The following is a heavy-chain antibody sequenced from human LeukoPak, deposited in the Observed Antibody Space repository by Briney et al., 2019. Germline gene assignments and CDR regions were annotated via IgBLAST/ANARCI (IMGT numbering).Heavy chain of an antibody. CDR1: GVTFSSYA. V-gene: IGHV3-23*01. CDR3: AKGYYYGSGSYYPFDY. D-gene: IGHD3-10*01. Sequence: GGSLRLSCAASGVTFSSYAMSWVRQAPGEGLEWVSAISGSVGSTYYADSVKGRFTISRDNSKNTLYLQMNSLRAEDPAVYYCAKGYYYGSGSYYPFDYWGQGTLVTVSS. CDR2: ISGSVGST. J-gene: IGHJ4*02.